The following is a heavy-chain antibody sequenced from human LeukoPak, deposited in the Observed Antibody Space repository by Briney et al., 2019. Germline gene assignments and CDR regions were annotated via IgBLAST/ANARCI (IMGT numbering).Heavy chain of an antibody. Sequence: GSLRLSCAASGFTFSSYAMSWVRQPPGKGLEWIGSISYSGSTYYNPSVQSRVTISEDTSRNQFFLKLTSLTAADTAVFYCARRSSSSGYYYYMDVWGKGTTVTVSS. V-gene: IGHV4-39*01. CDR2: ISYSGST. CDR3: ARRSSSSGYYYYMDV. J-gene: IGHJ6*03. CDR1: GFTFSSYA. D-gene: IGHD6-6*01.